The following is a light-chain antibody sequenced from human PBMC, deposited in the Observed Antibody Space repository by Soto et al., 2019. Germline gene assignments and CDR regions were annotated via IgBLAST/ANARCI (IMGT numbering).Light chain of an antibody. CDR1: ISDIGAYNY. J-gene: IGLJ1*01. V-gene: IGLV2-14*01. CDR2: EVT. CDR3: NSYTTLSNRV. Sequence: QSVLTQPASVSGSPGQSITISCTGTISDIGAYNYVSWYQQHPGKAPKLLIYEVTNRPSGVSDRFSGSKYGNTASLTISGLQAEDEANYYCNSYTTLSNRVFGTGTKVTVL.